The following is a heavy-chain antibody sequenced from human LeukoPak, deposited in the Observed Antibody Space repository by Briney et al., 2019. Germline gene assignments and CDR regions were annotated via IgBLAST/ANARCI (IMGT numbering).Heavy chain of an antibody. CDR2: IYSGGDTT. V-gene: IGHV3-66*01. J-gene: IGHJ4*02. Sequence: GGSLRLSCAASGLTVINNYMSWVRQAPGKGLEWVSIIYSGGDTTYYADSVKGRFTISSDNPQNTVNLQMNSLRAEDTAVYYCARDINRLRTTVTHTPFDYWGQGTLVTVSS. D-gene: IGHD4-17*01. CDR3: ARDINRLRTTVTHTPFDY. CDR1: GLTVINNY.